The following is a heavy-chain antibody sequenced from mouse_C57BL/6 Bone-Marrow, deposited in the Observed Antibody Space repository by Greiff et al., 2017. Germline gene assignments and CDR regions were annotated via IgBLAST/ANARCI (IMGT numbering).Heavy chain of an antibody. V-gene: IGHV1-82*01. CDR3: AREAY. CDR1: GYAFSSSW. Sequence: VQLVESGPELVKPGASVKISCKASGYAFSSSWMNWVKQRPGKGLEWIGRIYPRSGNTYYNEKFKGKATLTADKSSSTAYMELRSLTSEDSAVYFCAREAYWGQGTLVTVSA. J-gene: IGHJ3*01. CDR2: IYPRSGNT.